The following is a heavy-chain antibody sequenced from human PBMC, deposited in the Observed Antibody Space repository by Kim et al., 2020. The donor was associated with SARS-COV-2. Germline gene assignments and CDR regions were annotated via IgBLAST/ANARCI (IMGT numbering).Heavy chain of an antibody. V-gene: IGHV3-23*01. J-gene: IGHJ4*02. Sequence: VKGRFTISRDKSKHTLYLQMNSLRAEDTAVYYCAKDAYYDSSGYSGADDYWGQGTLVTVSS. CDR3: AKDAYYDSSGYSGADDY. D-gene: IGHD3-22*01.